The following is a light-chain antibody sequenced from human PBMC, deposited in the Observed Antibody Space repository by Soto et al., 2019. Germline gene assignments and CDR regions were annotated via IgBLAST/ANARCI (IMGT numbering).Light chain of an antibody. CDR1: QSVRSN. J-gene: IGKJ1*01. V-gene: IGKV3-15*01. CDR2: GAS. Sequence: ETVMTQSPATLPVSPGERATLSCRASQSVRSNLAWYQQKPGQAPRLLIYGASTRATGVPARFSGSGSGTEFTLTINSLQSEDFALYYCQEYAGSPRTFGQGTKVEIK. CDR3: QEYAGSPRT.